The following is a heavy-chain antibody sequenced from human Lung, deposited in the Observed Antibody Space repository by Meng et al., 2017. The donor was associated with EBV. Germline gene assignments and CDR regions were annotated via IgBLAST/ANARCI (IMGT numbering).Heavy chain of an antibody. V-gene: IGHV4-31*03. J-gene: IGHJ4*02. CDR3: ARGLWYYDRGGYFDN. CDR2: IYYSGST. Sequence: GLLNPYTTLSPIFTVSGCSRSRVERNWSWSRQHSEKGLKWIGYIYYSGSTYYKPSLKSRLTISVDTSKNQLSLRLSSVTAADTAVYYCARGLWYYDRGGYFDNWGRGTLVTVSS. D-gene: IGHD3-22*01. CDR1: GCSRSRVERN.